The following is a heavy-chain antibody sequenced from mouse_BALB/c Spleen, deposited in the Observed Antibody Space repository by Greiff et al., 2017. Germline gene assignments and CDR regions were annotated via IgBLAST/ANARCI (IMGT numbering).Heavy chain of an antibody. Sequence: EVQLVESGGGLVQPGGSLKLSCAASGFDFRRYWMSWVRQAPGKGLEWIGEINPDSSTINYTPSLKDKFIISRDNAKNTLYLQMSRVRSEDTALYYCARRTFLDYWGQGTTLTVSS. CDR2: INPDSSTI. J-gene: IGHJ2*01. V-gene: IGHV4-1*02. CDR3: ARRTFLDY. CDR1: GFDFRRYW.